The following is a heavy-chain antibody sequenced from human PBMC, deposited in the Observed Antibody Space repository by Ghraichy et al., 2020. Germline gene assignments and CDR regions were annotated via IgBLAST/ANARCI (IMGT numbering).Heavy chain of an antibody. Sequence: SETLSLTCAVYGGSFSGYYWSWIRQPPGKGLEWIGEINHSGSTNYNPSLKSRVTISVDTSKNQFSLKLSSVTAADTAVYYCARGGRITIFGVVIPKMDVWGKGTTVTVSS. CDR3: ARGGRITIFGVVIPKMDV. V-gene: IGHV4-34*01. CDR1: GGSFSGYY. D-gene: IGHD3-3*01. J-gene: IGHJ6*04. CDR2: INHSGST.